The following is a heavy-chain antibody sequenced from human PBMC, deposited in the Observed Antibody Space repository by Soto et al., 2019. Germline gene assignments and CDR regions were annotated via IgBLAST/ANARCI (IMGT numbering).Heavy chain of an antibody. Sequence: GGSLRLSCAASGFTFSSYGMHWVRQAPGKGLEWVAVISYDGSNKYYADSVKGRFTISRDNSKNTLYLQMNSLRAEDTAVYYCAKDPYDSSGYYYDEYFQHWGQGTLVTVSS. D-gene: IGHD3-22*01. CDR1: GFTFSSYG. CDR3: AKDPYDSSGYYYDEYFQH. J-gene: IGHJ1*01. CDR2: ISYDGSNK. V-gene: IGHV3-30*18.